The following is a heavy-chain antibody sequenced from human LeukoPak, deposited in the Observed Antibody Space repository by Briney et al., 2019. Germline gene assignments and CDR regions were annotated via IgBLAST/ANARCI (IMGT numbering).Heavy chain of an antibody. J-gene: IGHJ5*02. CDR3: TNGGGSYSRFDP. V-gene: IGHV1-24*01. Sequence: ASVKVSCKVSGYSHVELSMHWVRQAPGKGLEWMGGLDPEDDETIYAQKFQGRVTMTEDTSTETAYMELTSLTSEDTAVYYCTNGGGSYSRFDPWGQGTLVTVSS. D-gene: IGHD1-26*01. CDR1: GYSHVELS. CDR2: LDPEDDET.